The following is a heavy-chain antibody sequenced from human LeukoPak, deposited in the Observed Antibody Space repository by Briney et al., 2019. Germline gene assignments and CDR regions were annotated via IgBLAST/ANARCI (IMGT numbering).Heavy chain of an antibody. CDR3: ARGGGVTYYDSTGYLWYFGY. CDR1: GGSISSHY. CDR2: IYYSGST. Sequence: SETLSLSCTVSGGSISSHYWSWIRQPPGKGLEWIGYIYYSGSTKFNPSLKSRVTISVDTSKNQFSLKLSSVTAADTAVYYCARGGGVTYYDSTGYLWYFGYWGPGTLVTVSS. D-gene: IGHD3-22*01. J-gene: IGHJ4*02. V-gene: IGHV4-59*11.